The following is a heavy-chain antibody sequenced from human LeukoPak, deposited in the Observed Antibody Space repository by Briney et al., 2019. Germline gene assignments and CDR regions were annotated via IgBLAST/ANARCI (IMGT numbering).Heavy chain of an antibody. D-gene: IGHD2-15*01. CDR3: AREVVVAATWFDP. Sequence: SETLSLTCTISGGSVTNYYWSWIRQPPGKGLEWIGYIYYTGSTNYNPSLKSRVTISIDTSNNQFSLKLSSVTAADTAVYYCAREVVVAATWFDPWGQGTLVTVSS. CDR1: GGSVTNYY. V-gene: IGHV4-59*02. CDR2: IYYTGST. J-gene: IGHJ5*02.